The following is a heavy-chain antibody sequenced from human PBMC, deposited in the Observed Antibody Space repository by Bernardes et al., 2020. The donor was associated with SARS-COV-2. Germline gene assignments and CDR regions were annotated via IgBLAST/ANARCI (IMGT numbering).Heavy chain of an antibody. V-gene: IGHV1-18*01. CDR2: ISAYNGNT. CDR1: GYTFSTYG. D-gene: IGHD1-20*01. CDR3: ARDPVLSITGSPNWYFDL. Sequence: ASVKVSCKASGYTFSTYGISWVRQAPGQGLEWMGWISAYNGNTNYAQNLQGRVTMTTDTSTTTAYMELRSLRSDDTAVYYCARDPVLSITGSPNWYFDLWGRGTLVTVSS. J-gene: IGHJ2*01.